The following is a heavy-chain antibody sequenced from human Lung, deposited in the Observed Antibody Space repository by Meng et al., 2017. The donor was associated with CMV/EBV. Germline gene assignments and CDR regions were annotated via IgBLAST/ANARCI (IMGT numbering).Heavy chain of an antibody. CDR2: IYYSGST. D-gene: IGHD1-1*01. Sequence: TVSGGGISSSRYYWGWIRQPPGKGLEWIGNIYYSGSTYYNPSLKSRVTISVDTSKNQFSLKLSSVTAADTAVYYCARVAGTSSGPDYWGQGTLVTVSS. CDR3: ARVAGTSSGPDY. CDR1: GGGISSSRYY. J-gene: IGHJ4*02. V-gene: IGHV4-39*01.